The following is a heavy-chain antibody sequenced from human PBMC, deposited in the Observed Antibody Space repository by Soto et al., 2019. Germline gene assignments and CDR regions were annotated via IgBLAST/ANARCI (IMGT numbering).Heavy chain of an antibody. V-gene: IGHV4-4*02. Sequence: SETLSLTCAVSGGSISSNNWWKWVRQPPGKGLEWIGEIFHRGSINYNPSLKSRVTISIDKSKNQFSLNLQSVTAADTAVYYCASNPALGYSGKEVDYWGQGTLVTVSS. CDR1: GGSISSNNW. D-gene: IGHD5-12*01. CDR2: IFHRGSI. CDR3: ASNPALGYSGKEVDY. J-gene: IGHJ4*02.